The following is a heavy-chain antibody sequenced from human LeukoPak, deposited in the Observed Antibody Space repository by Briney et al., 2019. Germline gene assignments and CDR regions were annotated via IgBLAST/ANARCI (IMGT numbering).Heavy chain of an antibody. CDR1: GGSITSDNW. J-gene: IGHJ4*02. V-gene: IGHV4-4*02. CDR2: IYHSGST. CDR3: ARDLVDSGGYYFDS. D-gene: IGHD3-22*01. Sequence: SETLSLTCAVSGGSITSDNWWTWVRQSPGKGLEWIGQIYHSGSTNYNPSLKSRVTMSVDKSKNHFSLKLSSVTAADTAIYYCARDLVDSGGYYFDSWGQGTLVTVSS.